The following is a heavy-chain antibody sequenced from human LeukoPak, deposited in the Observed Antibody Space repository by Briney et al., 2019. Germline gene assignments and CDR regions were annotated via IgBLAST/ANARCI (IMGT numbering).Heavy chain of an antibody. CDR2: IYYSGST. CDR1: GGSISSYY. CDR3: ARHPPYSAFDY. D-gene: IGHD1-26*01. J-gene: IGHJ4*02. Sequence: SETLSLTCTVSGGSISSYYWSWIRQPPGKGLEWIGYIYYSGSTNYNPSLKSRVTISVDTSKNQFSLKLSSVTAADTAVYCCARHPPYSAFDYWGQGTLVPVSS. V-gene: IGHV4-59*08.